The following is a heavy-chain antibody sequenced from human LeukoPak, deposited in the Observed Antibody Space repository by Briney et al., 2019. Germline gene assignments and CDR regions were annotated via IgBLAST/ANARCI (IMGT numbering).Heavy chain of an antibody. CDR2: IKQDGSKK. CDR1: GVPFSSYW. D-gene: IGHD5-24*01. J-gene: IGHJ4*02. V-gene: IGHV3-7*04. CDR3: TRVGYIDEGIDY. Sequence: GGSLRLSCVASGVPFSSYWMTWVRQAAGQGREWVANIKQDGSKKSYVDSVKGRFTTSRETATNSRYLKITSLRAEDTAIYYCTRVGYIDEGIDYWGQGTLVTVSS.